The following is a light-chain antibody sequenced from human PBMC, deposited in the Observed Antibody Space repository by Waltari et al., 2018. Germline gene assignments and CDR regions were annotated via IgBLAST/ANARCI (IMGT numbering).Light chain of an antibody. Sequence: QSALTQPPSASGSPGQSVTISCTGTSSDVGGYNYVSWYQHHPGKAPKLMIYEVSKRPSGVPDRFSGSTSGNTASLTVSGLQAEDEADYYCSSYAGFNNCVVFGGGTSVTVL. J-gene: IGLJ2*01. CDR2: EVS. CDR1: SSDVGGYNY. V-gene: IGLV2-8*01. CDR3: SSYAGFNNCVV.